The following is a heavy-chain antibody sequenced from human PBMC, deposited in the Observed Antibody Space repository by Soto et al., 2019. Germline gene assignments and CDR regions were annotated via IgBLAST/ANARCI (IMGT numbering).Heavy chain of an antibody. CDR2: ISSSSSYI. V-gene: IGHV3-21*01. CDR3: ARGIKQWLVRTSYGDYYYYMDV. Sequence: GGSLRLSCAASGFTFSSYSMNWVRQAPGKGLEWVSSISSSSSYIYYADSVKGRFTISRDNAKNSLYLQMNSLRAEDTAVYYCARGIKQWLVRTSYGDYYYYMDVWGKGTTVTVSS. J-gene: IGHJ6*03. CDR1: GFTFSSYS. D-gene: IGHD6-19*01.